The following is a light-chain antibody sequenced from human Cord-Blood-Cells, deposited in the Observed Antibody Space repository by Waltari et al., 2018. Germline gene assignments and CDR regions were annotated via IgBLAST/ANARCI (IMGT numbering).Light chain of an antibody. V-gene: IGKV1-39*01. CDR2: AAT. J-gene: IGKJ1*01. CDR1: QSISSY. CDR3: QQSYSTPRT. Sequence: DIQMTQSPSSLSASVGDRVTITCQASQSISSYLNWYQQKPGKAPKLRIYAATSLQSVVPSRFSGSGSGTDFTLTSSSLQPEDFATYYCQQSYSTPRTFGQGTKVEIK.